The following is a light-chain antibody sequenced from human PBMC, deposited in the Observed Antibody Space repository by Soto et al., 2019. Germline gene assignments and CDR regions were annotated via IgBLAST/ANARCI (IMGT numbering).Light chain of an antibody. J-gene: IGKJ4*01. Sequence: DIQMTQSPSALSASVGDRVTITCRASQSISSWLAWYQQKPGKAPKLLIYKASTLDSGVPSRFSGSGSGTDFTLTISSLQPDDSATYYCQQYKTYSTFGGGTKVEIK. CDR1: QSISSW. CDR3: QQYKTYST. V-gene: IGKV1-5*03. CDR2: KAS.